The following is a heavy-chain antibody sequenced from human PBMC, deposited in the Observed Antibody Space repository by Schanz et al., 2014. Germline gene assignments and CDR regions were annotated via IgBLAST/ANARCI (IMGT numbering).Heavy chain of an antibody. D-gene: IGHD3-10*01. V-gene: IGHV1-18*01. Sequence: QLMQSAPEVKKPGASVKVSCKASGYIFGSHGMTWVRQAPGQGPELMGWINAHTGNTQYAQKFQGRVNMTRDTVTTTVHLELTRLRTDDTAIYYCARVHIATYHYNSPGAFDIWGQGTRVTVPS. CDR3: ARVHIATYHYNSPGAFDI. J-gene: IGHJ3*02. CDR2: INAHTGNT. CDR1: GYIFGSHG.